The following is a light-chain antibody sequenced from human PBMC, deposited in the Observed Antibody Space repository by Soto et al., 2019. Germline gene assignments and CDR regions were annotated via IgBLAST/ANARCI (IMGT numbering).Light chain of an antibody. J-gene: IGKJ4*01. CDR1: QSVSSY. Sequence: EIVLPQSPATLSLSPGERANLSCRASQSVSSYLAWYQQKPGQAPRLLIYDASNRATGIPARFSGSGSGTDFTLTISSLEPEDFAVYYCQQRSNWPPLTFGGGTKVEIK. V-gene: IGKV3-11*01. CDR2: DAS. CDR3: QQRSNWPPLT.